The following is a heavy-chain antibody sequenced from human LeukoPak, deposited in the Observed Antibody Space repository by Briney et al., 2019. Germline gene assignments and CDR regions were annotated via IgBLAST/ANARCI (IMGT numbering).Heavy chain of an antibody. CDR2: IKNDETNT. V-gene: IGHV3-74*01. J-gene: IGHJ6*03. CDR1: GFTFSNYY. CDR3: ARSASTSYSYMDV. Sequence: GSLRLSCAASGFTFSNYYMHWVRQAPGKGLVWVSRIKNDETNTDYADSVKGRFTISRDNAKNTLYLQMNSLRAEDTAVYYCARSASTSYSYMDVWGKGTTVTVSS. D-gene: IGHD4-11*01.